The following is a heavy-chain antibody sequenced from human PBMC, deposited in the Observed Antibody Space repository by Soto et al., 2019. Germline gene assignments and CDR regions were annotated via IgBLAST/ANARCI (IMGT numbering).Heavy chain of an antibody. CDR1: RFTFGDYA. CDR3: AKDLRFPDY. Sequence: XXSLRLCCAASRFTFGDYAMHWVRQAPGKGLQWVSSXSWNSXGGTTDYAAPVXGRFTISXXDSKNTLYLQMNSLKTEDTAVYYCAKDLRFPDYWGKGTLVTVYS. D-gene: IGHD3-3*01. V-gene: IGHV3-15*07. J-gene: IGHJ4*02. CDR2: XSWNSXGGTT.